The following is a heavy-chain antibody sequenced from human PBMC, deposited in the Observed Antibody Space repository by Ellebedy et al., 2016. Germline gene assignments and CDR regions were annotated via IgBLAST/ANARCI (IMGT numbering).Heavy chain of an antibody. D-gene: IGHD6-13*01. Sequence: GSLRLSCAVSGGSLSGDFWLSWVRQPPGKGLEWIGETSHSGTTNYNPSLKSRVTISADKSKNRFSLNLSSVTAADTAVYYCARSVTSSWSDYYYGLDVWGQGTTVTVSS. CDR2: TSHSGTT. J-gene: IGHJ6*02. CDR3: ARSVTSSWSDYYYGLDV. V-gene: IGHV4-4*02. CDR1: GGSLSGDFW.